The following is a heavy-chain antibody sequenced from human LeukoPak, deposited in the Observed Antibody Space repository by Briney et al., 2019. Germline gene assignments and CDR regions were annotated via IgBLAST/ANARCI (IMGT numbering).Heavy chain of an antibody. CDR1: GFTFDDYA. J-gene: IGHJ4*02. D-gene: IGHD5-12*01. CDR2: ISWNSGSL. Sequence: GGSLRLSCAASGFTFDDYAMHWVRHAPGKGLEWVSGISWNSGSLGYADSVKGRFTISRDNAKNSLYLQMNSLRAEDTAVYYCAKTPGVSSGYEFFDYWGQGTLVTVSS. CDR3: AKTPGVSSGYEFFDY. V-gene: IGHV3-9*01.